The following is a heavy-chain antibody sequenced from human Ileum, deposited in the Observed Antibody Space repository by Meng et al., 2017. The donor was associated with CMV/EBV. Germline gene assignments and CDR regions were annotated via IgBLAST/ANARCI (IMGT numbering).Heavy chain of an antibody. Sequence: SCKASGYTFTGYYMHWVRQAPGQGLEWMGWINPNTGGTNYAQKFQGRITMTRDTSISTAYMELSGLRSDDTSVYYCARVGLWFGDYWGQGTLVTVSS. CDR1: GYTFTGYY. J-gene: IGHJ4*02. V-gene: IGHV1-2*02. CDR2: INPNTGGT. D-gene: IGHD3-10*01. CDR3: ARVGLWFGDY.